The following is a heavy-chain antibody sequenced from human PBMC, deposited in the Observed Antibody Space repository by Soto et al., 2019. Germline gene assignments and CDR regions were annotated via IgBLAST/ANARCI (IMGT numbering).Heavy chain of an antibody. Sequence: SETLSLTCTVSGDSITNNNWSGIRQPAGKGLEWIGRIYSSGSTNYNPSLKSRVTMSVDKSKNKFSLKLSSVTAADTAVYYCARDSGSYYLGPYWGGGTLDSVSS. CDR1: GDSITNNN. CDR3: ARDSGSYYLGPY. J-gene: IGHJ4*01. CDR2: IYSSGST. D-gene: IGHD1-26*01. V-gene: IGHV4-4*07.